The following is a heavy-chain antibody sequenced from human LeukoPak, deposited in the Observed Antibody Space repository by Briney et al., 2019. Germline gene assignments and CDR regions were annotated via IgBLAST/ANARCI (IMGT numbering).Heavy chain of an antibody. CDR1: GYTFTGYY. CDR2: INPNSGGT. V-gene: IGHV1-2*02. CDR3: ARDCGGDCYSSYYYGMDV. J-gene: IGHJ6*02. Sequence: ASVTVSCTASGYTFTGYYMHWVRQAPGQGLEWMGWINPNSGGTNYAQKFQGRVTMTRDTSISTAYMELSRLRSDDTAVYYCARDCGGDCYSSYYYGMDVWGQGTTVTVSS. D-gene: IGHD2-21*02.